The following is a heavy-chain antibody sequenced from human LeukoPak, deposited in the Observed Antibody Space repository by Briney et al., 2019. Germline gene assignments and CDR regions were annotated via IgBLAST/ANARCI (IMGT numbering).Heavy chain of an antibody. CDR3: ARGITMVRGEDV. J-gene: IGHJ6*02. CDR2: IRYDGSNK. D-gene: IGHD3-10*01. CDR1: GFTFSSYG. Sequence: PGGSLRLSCAASGFTFSSYGMHWVRQAPGKGLEWVAFIRYDGSNKYYADSVKGRFTISRDNAKNSLYLQMNSLRAEDTAVYYCARGITMVRGEDVWGQGTTVTVSS. V-gene: IGHV3-30*02.